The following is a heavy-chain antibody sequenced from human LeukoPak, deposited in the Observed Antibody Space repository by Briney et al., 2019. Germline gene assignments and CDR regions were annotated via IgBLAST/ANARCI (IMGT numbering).Heavy chain of an antibody. D-gene: IGHD5-18*01. CDR2: ISYDGSNK. CDR1: GFTFDDYA. J-gene: IGHJ6*02. Sequence: GRSLRLSCAASGFTFDDYAMHWVRQAPGKGLEWVAVISYDGSNKYYADSVKGRFTISRDNSKNTLYLQMNSLRAEDTAVYYCARGYSPVYYYYGMDVWGQGTTVTVSS. V-gene: IGHV3-30-3*01. CDR3: ARGYSPVYYYYGMDV.